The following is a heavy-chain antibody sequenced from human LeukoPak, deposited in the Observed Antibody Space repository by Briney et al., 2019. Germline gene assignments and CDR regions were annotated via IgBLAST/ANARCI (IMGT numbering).Heavy chain of an antibody. CDR2: IDWDDDK. J-gene: IGHJ4*02. CDR1: GFSLRSSGMC. Sequence: SGPALVKPTQTLTLTCTFSGFSLRSSGMCVSWIRQPPGKALEWLARIDWDDDKYYSPSLKTRLTISKDTSKNQVVLTMINLDPVDTATHYCARISDHYDSSGYSVFDYWGQGILVTVSS. D-gene: IGHD3-22*01. CDR3: ARISDHYDSSGYSVFDY. V-gene: IGHV2-70*11.